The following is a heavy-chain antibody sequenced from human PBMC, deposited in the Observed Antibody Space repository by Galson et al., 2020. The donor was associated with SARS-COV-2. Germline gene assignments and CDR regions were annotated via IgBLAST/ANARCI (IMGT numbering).Heavy chain of an antibody. V-gene: IGHV3-30*01. CDR2: ISYDGSYK. CDR1: GFPFSTYA. CDR3: ASSPSIAGSGTRFSFQH. J-gene: IGHJ1*01. D-gene: IGHD6-6*01. Sequence: GESLKISCAASGFPFSTYAMHWVRQAPGKGLEWVAAISYDGSYKHDVDSLKGRFTISRDNSKNTLYLQMNSLRPEDTAGYYCASSPSIAGSGTRFSFQHWGQGTLVTVSS.